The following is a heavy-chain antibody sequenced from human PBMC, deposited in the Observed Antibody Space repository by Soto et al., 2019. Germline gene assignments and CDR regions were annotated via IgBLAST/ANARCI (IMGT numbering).Heavy chain of an antibody. CDR3: ARRGRDDQPFDY. D-gene: IGHD1-26*01. CDR1: GCSISSSSYY. Sequence: SDTLSLTCTVSGCSISSSSYYWGWIRQPPGKGLEWIGNIYYSGNTYYNPSLKSRVTISVDTSKNQFSLKLSSVTAADTAVYYCARRGRDDQPFDYWGQGTLVTVS. CDR2: IYYSGNT. J-gene: IGHJ4*02. V-gene: IGHV4-39*01.